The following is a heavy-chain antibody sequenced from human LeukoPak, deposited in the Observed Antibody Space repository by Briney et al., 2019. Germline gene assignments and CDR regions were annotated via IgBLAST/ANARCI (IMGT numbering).Heavy chain of an antibody. CDR1: GGSISSSNW. V-gene: IGHV4-4*02. CDR2: IYHSGST. Sequence: PSETLSLTCAVSGGSISSSNWWSWVRPPPGKGLEWIGEIYHSGSTNYNPSLKSRVTISVDKSKNQFSLKLSSVAAADTAVYYCARSRVWFGELLFDYWGQGTLVTVSS. D-gene: IGHD3-10*01. J-gene: IGHJ4*02. CDR3: ARSRVWFGELLFDY.